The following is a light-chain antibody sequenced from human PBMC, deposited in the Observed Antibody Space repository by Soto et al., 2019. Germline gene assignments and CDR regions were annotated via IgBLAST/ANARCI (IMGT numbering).Light chain of an antibody. J-gene: IGKJ3*01. CDR2: GAS. Sequence: EIVLTQSPGTLSLSPGERATLSCRASQSVSSSYLAWYQQNPGQAPRLLIYGASSRATGIPDRFSGSGLETDFTLTISRLEPEDFAVYYCQQYGSSQFTFGPGTKVDIK. CDR1: QSVSSSY. CDR3: QQYGSSQFT. V-gene: IGKV3-20*01.